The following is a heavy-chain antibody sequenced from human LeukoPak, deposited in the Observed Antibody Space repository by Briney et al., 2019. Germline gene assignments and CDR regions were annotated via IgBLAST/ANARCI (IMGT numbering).Heavy chain of an antibody. D-gene: IGHD6-19*01. J-gene: IGHJ4*02. Sequence: ASVKVSCKASGYTVTPYYIHWGRRAPGPGLEWMGRINPNSGGTNYAQKFQGRVTMTRDTSISTAYMELSRLRSDDTAVYYCARDGSSGWQGDYWGQGTLVTVSS. V-gene: IGHV1-2*06. CDR1: GYTVTPYY. CDR2: INPNSGGT. CDR3: ARDGSSGWQGDY.